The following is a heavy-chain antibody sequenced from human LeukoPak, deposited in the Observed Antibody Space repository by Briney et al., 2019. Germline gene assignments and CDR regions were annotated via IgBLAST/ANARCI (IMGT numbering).Heavy chain of an antibody. CDR1: GYTFTGYY. D-gene: IGHD3-10*01. J-gene: IGHJ3*02. CDR3: ARPSYYGSGSSDAFDI. CDR2: INPNSGGT. Sequence: GASVKVSCKASGYTFTGYYMHWVRQAPGQGLEWMGWINPNSGGTNYAQKFQGWVTMTRDTSISTAYMELSRLRSDDTAVYYCARPSYYGSGSSDAFDIWGQGTMVTVSS. V-gene: IGHV1-2*04.